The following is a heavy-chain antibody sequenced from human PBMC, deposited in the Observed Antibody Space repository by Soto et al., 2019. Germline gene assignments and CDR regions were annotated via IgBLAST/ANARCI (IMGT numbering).Heavy chain of an antibody. CDR3: ARGELRFWFDP. Sequence: QVQLQESGPGLVKPSQTLSLTCTVSGGSISSGGYYWSWIRQHPGKGLEWIGYIYYSGSTYYNPSPTRXXTXSXPTSTSQSSLKLSSVTAADTAVYYCARGELRFWFDPWGQGTLVTVSS. V-gene: IGHV4-31*03. J-gene: IGHJ5*02. CDR1: GGSISSGGYY. CDR2: IYYSGST. D-gene: IGHD1-26*01.